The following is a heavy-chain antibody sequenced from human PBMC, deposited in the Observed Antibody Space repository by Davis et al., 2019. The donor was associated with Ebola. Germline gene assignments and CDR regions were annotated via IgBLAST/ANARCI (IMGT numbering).Heavy chain of an antibody. V-gene: IGHV3-30*02. Sequence: PGGSLRLSCAASGLTLSSNGMHWVRQAPGKGLEWVAFMRYDGSNKYYTDSVKGRFTIPRDNSKNTLYLQMNSLRAEDTAVYYCANDLGYCTDGSCYYYHYGMDVWGQGTTVTVSS. CDR3: ANDLGYCTDGSCYYYHYGMDV. CDR2: MRYDGSNK. D-gene: IGHD2-8*01. J-gene: IGHJ6*02. CDR1: GLTLSSNG.